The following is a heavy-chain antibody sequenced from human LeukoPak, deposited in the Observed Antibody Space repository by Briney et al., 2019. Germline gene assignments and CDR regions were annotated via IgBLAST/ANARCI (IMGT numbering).Heavy chain of an antibody. CDR2: ISLIFGTT. J-gene: IGHJ3*02. D-gene: IGHD3-22*01. V-gene: IGHV1-69*05. CDR1: GGTFSNYD. Sequence: SVKVSCKASGGTFSNYDVSWVRQAPGQGLEWMGRISLIFGTTNYAQSFQGRVTITTDESTSTAYMELSSLRSEDTTVYYCARGDSSGYSDDVFDIWGQGTMVTVPS. CDR3: ARGDSSGYSDDVFDI.